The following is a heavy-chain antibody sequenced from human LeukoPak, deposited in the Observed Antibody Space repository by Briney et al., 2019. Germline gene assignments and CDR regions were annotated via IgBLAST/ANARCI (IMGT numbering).Heavy chain of an antibody. CDR3: APRSGGMDV. Sequence: GGSLRLSCAGSGLTLSSYAMSWVRQAPGKGLEWVSGISGGNTYYADSVKGRFTISRDNSKNTLYLQMNSLRAEDTAVYYCAPRSGGMDVWGRGTTVTVS. V-gene: IGHV3-23*01. CDR1: GLTLSSYA. CDR2: ISGGNT. J-gene: IGHJ6*02.